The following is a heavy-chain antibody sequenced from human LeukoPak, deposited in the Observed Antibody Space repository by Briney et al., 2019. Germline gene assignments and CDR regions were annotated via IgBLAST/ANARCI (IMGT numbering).Heavy chain of an antibody. J-gene: IGHJ6*02. Sequence: ASVKVSCKASGYTFTSYGISWVRQAPGQGLEWMGWISAYNGNTNYAQKLQGRGTMTTDTSTSTAYMEQRSLGSDDTAVYYCARERAPVPAARRNYYYGMDVWGQGTTVTVSS. CDR1: GYTFTSYG. CDR3: ARERAPVPAARRNYYYGMDV. CDR2: ISAYNGNT. V-gene: IGHV1-18*01. D-gene: IGHD2-2*01.